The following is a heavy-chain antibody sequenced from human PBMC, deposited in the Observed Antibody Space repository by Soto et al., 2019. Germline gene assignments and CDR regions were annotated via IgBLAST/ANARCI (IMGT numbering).Heavy chain of an antibody. Sequence: GGSLRLSCAASGFIFENFGMSWVRQAPGKGLEWISSISGSGFRKYYADSVKGRFTISRDNSKSTVYLELNNLSAEDTAVYHCAKNQGVELVPLATVDWFDPWGQGSVVTVSS. V-gene: IGHV3-23*01. CDR3: AKNQGVELVPLATVDWFDP. CDR1: GFIFENFG. D-gene: IGHD1-26*01. J-gene: IGHJ5*02. CDR2: ISGSGFRK.